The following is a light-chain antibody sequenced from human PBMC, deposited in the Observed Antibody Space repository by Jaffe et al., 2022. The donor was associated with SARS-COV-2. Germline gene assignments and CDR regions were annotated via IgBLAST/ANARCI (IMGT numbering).Light chain of an antibody. CDR1: QSISTY. CDR3: QQSSGTVPT. Sequence: DIQMTQSPSSLSASVGDRVTITCRASQSISTYLNWYQHKPGKAPKLLIYAASSLQSGVPSRFSGSGSGTYFTLTISSLQVEDFATYYCQQSSGTVPTFGHGTKVEIK. CDR2: AAS. J-gene: IGKJ3*01. V-gene: IGKV1-39*01.